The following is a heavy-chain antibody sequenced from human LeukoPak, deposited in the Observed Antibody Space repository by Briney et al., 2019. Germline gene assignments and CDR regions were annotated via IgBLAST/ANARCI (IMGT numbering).Heavy chain of an antibody. CDR2: ISGSGGST. CDR1: GFTFSSYA. D-gene: IGHD2-2*01. V-gene: IGHV3-23*01. Sequence: PGGSLRLSCAASGFTFSSYAMSWVRQAPGKGLEWVSAISGSGGSTYYADSVKGRFTISRDNSKNTLYLQMNGLRAEDTAVYYCASDCTRTTCPADYWGQGTLVTVSS. J-gene: IGHJ4*02. CDR3: ASDCTRTTCPADY.